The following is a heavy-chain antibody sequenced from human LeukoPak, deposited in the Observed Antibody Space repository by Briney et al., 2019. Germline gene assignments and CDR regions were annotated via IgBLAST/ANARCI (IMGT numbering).Heavy chain of an antibody. J-gene: IGHJ6*02. CDR2: ISYDGSNK. CDR3: ARDPWFMGGRNYYYYYGMDV. V-gene: IGHV3-30*04. CDR1: GFTFSSYA. Sequence: GRSLRLSCAASGFTFSSYAMHWVRQAPGKGLEWVAVISYDGSNKYYADSVKGRFTISRDNSKNTLYLQMNSLRAEDTAVYYCARDPWFMGGRNYYYYYGMDVWGQGTTVTVSS. D-gene: IGHD3-16*01.